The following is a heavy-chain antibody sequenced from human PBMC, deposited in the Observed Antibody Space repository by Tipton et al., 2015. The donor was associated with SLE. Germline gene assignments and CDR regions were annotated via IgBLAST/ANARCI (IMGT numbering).Heavy chain of an antibody. V-gene: IGHV4-61*01. CDR1: GFSISSGYF. Sequence: TLSLTCTVSGFSISSGYFWGWVRQPPGKGLQWIGYLDYTGNTNYSPSLKRRVTMSIDTSKNQFSLRLSSVTAADTAVYYCARSTSRPSSYYFYGLDVWGQGTTVTVSS. CDR2: LDYTGNT. J-gene: IGHJ6*02. CDR3: ARSTSRPSSYYFYGLDV. D-gene: IGHD6-6*01.